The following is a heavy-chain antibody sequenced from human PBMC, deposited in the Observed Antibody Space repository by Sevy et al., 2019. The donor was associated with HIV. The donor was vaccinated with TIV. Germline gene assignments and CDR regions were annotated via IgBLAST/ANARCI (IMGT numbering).Heavy chain of an antibody. CDR3: ATGRQGATYGY. J-gene: IGHJ4*02. V-gene: IGHV3-30*03. D-gene: IGHD1-26*01. Sequence: GGSLRLSCAASGFNFRIYAMHWVRQAPGKGLEWVAVISYGSDKFYAESVKGRFTISRDNSKNMVFLQLNSLRGDDTAVYYCATGRQGATYGYWGQGTPVTVSS. CDR2: ISYGSDK. CDR1: GFNFRIYA.